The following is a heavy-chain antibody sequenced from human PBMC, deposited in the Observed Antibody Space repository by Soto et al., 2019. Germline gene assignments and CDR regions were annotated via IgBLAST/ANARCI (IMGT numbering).Heavy chain of an antibody. CDR1: GFTFSSYG. CDR2: IWYDGSNK. Sequence: QVQLVESGGGVVQPGRSLRLSCAASGFTFSSYGMHWVRQAPGKGLEWVAVIWYDGSNKYYADSVKGRFTISRDNSENTLYLQMNSLRAEDTAVYYCARVRHGDYGLCYYYYTDVRGKGTTVTVSS. CDR3: ARVRHGDYGLCYYYYTDV. J-gene: IGHJ6*03. D-gene: IGHD4-17*01. V-gene: IGHV3-33*01.